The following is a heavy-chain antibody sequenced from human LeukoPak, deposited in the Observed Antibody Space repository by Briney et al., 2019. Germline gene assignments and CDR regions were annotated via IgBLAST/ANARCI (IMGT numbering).Heavy chain of an antibody. J-gene: IGHJ4*02. D-gene: IGHD3-22*01. CDR3: ARVLYYYDSRGYRQSDY. V-gene: IGHV3-53*01. CDR2: IYSGGST. Sequence: PGGSLRLSCAASGFTVSSNYMTWVRQAPGKGLEWVSVIYSGGSTYYADSVQGRFTISRDNSKNTLYLQMNSLRAEDTAVYYCARVLYYYDSRGYRQSDYWGQGTLVTVSS. CDR1: GFTVSSNY.